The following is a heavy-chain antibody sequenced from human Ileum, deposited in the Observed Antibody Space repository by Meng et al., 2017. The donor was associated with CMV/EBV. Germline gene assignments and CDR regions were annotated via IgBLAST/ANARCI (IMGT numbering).Heavy chain of an antibody. D-gene: IGHD3-16*01. V-gene: IGHV4-61*01. J-gene: IGHJ4*02. Sequence: SETLSLTCTVSGGSVTSHNYYWTWLRQPPGNGLEWIGYVSYSGSTNYNPSLETRITISVDTSKNQFSLRLTSMTPADTAVYYCVWGPNMYYFDYWGQGIPVTVSS. CDR1: GGSVTSHNYY. CDR2: VSYSGST. CDR3: VWGPNMYYFDY.